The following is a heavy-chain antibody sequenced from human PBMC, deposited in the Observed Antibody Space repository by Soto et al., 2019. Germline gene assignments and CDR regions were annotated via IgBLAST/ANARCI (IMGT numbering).Heavy chain of an antibody. J-gene: IGHJ2*01. CDR1: GGAFSSYA. D-gene: IGHD3-10*01. CDR3: AIRRSGYGSGYFNL. CDR2: NLPLFNIS. Sequence: QVQLVQSGAEVKKPGSSVKVSCKASGGAFSSYAISWVRQAPGQGLEWMGGNLPLFNISNYAQKFQGRVTITAAEPTSTDYMDLSNVTSAASAVYDCAIRRSGYGSGYFNLGGRG. V-gene: IGHV1-69*01.